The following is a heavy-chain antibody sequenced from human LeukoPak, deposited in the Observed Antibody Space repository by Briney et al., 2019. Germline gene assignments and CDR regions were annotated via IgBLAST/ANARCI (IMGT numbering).Heavy chain of an antibody. D-gene: IGHD6-13*01. J-gene: IGHJ5*02. CDR2: INPNSGGT. CDR1: GYTFTGYY. CDR3: ARGDSSSWYGMNWFDP. Sequence: GASVKVSCKASGYTFTGYYMHWARQAPGQGLEWMGWINPNSGGTNYAQKFQGRVTMTRDTSISTAYMELSRLRSDDTAVYYCARGDSSSWYGMNWFDPWGQGTLVTVSS. V-gene: IGHV1-2*02.